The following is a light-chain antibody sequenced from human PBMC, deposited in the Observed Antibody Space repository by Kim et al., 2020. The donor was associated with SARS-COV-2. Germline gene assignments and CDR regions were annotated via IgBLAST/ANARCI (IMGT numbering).Light chain of an antibody. CDR2: DAS. J-gene: IGKJ3*01. CDR3: QQYDNLFT. CDR1: QDISNY. V-gene: IGKV1-33*01. Sequence: DIQMTQSPSSLSASVGDRVTITCQASQDISNYLNWYQQKPGKAPKLLIYDASNLETGVPSRFSGRGSGTDFTFTISSLQPEDTATYYCQQYDNLFTFGPGTKVDIK.